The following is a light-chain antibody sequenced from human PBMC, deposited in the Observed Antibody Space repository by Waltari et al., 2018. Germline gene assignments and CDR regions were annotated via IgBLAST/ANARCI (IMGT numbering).Light chain of an antibody. J-gene: IGLJ3*02. V-gene: IGLV1-47*01. CDR1: RANIGGNN. CDR3: AAWDGSLSGWV. CDR2: RTN. Sequence: QSALTQPPSTSGTPGQRVTISCSGTRANIGGNNVFWYQHLPGSAPKLLIYRTNQGPAGAPDRFAGSKSGTSGSLAISGLRSEDEADYYCAAWDGSLSGWVFGGGTKLTVL.